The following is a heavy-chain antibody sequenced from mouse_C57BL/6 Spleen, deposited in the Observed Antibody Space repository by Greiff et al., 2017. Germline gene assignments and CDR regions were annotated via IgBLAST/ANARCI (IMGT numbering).Heavy chain of an antibody. D-gene: IGHD1-1*01. CDR3: ARPYLSDAMDY. CDR1: GFTFSSYT. CDR2: ISGGGGNT. V-gene: IGHV5-9*01. Sequence: EVQVVESGGGLVKPGGSLKLSCAASGFTFSSYTMSWVRQTPEKRLEWVATISGGGGNTYYPDSVKGRFTISRDNAKNTLYLQMSSLRSEDTALYYCARPYLSDAMDYWGQGTSGTVSA. J-gene: IGHJ4*01.